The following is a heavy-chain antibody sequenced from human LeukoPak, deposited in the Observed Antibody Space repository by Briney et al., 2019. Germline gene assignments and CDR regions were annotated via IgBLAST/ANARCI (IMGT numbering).Heavy chain of an antibody. CDR1: GGSINAYY. CDR3: ERRGTPYYYYYMDV. Sequence: SETLSLTCTVSGGSINAYYWSWIRQPPGKGLEFIGYIYSSGTADYNPSLKSRVVISIDTSGSQFSLKMASVTAADTAVYYCERRGTPYYYYYMDVWGKGTTVTVSS. D-gene: IGHD3-16*01. J-gene: IGHJ6*03. V-gene: IGHV4-59*08. CDR2: IYSSGTA.